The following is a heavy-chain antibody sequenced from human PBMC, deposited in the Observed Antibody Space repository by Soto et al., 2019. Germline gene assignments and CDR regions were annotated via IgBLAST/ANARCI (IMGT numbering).Heavy chain of an antibody. D-gene: IGHD1-26*01. CDR3: ARVVPREAFDI. CDR2: ISAYNGNT. CDR1: GYTFTICG. Sequence: ASVKVSCKASGYTFTICGIIWVRQAPGQGLEWMGWISAYNGNTNYAQKLQGRVTMTTDTSTSTAYMELRSLRSDDTAVYYCARVVPREAFDIWGQGTMVTVSS. V-gene: IGHV1-18*01. J-gene: IGHJ3*02.